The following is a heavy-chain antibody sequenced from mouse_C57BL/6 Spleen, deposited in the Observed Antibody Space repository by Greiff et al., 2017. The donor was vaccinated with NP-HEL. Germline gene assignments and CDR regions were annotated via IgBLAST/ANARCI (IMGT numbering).Heavy chain of an antibody. J-gene: IGHJ4*01. V-gene: IGHV1-55*01. D-gene: IGHD1-1*01. CDR3: ARKYYDYAMDY. CDR2: IYPGSGST. CDR1: GYTFTSYW. Sequence: QVQLKQSGAELVKPGASVKMSCKASGYTFTSYWITWVKQRPGQGLEWIGDIYPGSGSTNYNEKFKSKATLTVDTSSSTAYMQLSSLTSEDSAVYYCARKYYDYAMDYWGQGTSVTVSS.